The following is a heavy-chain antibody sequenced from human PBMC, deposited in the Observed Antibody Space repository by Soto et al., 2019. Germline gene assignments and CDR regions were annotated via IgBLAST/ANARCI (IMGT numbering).Heavy chain of an antibody. Sequence: EVQVLESGGGLVQPGGSLRLSCAASGFTFTNYAMSWVRQAPGKGLEWVSVISGSGSSTYYADSVKGRFTISRDNSENKLYLQINSLRAEDTALYYCAKLVGATGGYYYYGMDVWGQGTTVTVSS. D-gene: IGHD1-26*01. V-gene: IGHV3-23*01. J-gene: IGHJ6*02. CDR3: AKLVGATGGYYYYGMDV. CDR1: GFTFTNYA. CDR2: ISGSGSST.